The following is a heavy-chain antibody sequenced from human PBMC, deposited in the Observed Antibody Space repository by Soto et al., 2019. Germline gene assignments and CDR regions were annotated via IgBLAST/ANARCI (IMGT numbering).Heavy chain of an antibody. Sequence: SESLSLTWTVAGGSLSGYYWTWIRQPPGKGMEWIGYIYHNGGTSCNPSLKSRVSISLDRSRNQFSLKLTSVTAADTAMYCCARDLYSPSCTGRWDARCGQATRETGSS. CDR2: IYHNGGT. J-gene: IGHJ4*02. CDR1: GGSLSGYY. V-gene: IGHV4-59*01. D-gene: IGHD2-2*01. CDR3: ARDLYSPSCTGRWDAR.